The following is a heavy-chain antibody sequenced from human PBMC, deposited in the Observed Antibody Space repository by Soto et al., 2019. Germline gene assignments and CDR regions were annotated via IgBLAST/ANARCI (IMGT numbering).Heavy chain of an antibody. V-gene: IGHV2-5*02. Sequence: QITLKESGPTLVKPTQTLTLTCTFSGFSLITSGVGVGWIRQPPGKALEWLAFIYWDVDKRYSPSLRSRLTIAKDTSKNQVVLTMTEVDPVDTATYFCAHRRSGISQWNYGDFDYWGQGTQVTVSS. D-gene: IGHD1-7*01. CDR3: AHRRSGISQWNYGDFDY. CDR1: GFSLITSGVG. CDR2: IYWDVDK. J-gene: IGHJ4*02.